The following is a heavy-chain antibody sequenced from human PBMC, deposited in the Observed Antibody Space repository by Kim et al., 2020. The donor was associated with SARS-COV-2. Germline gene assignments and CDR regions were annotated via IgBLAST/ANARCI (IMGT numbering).Heavy chain of an antibody. J-gene: IGHJ4*02. Sequence: YAQGLTGRFVFSLDTSVSTAYLQISSLKAEDTAVYYCARVGSGSYRPWDYWGQGTLVTVSS. CDR3: ARVGSGSYRPWDY. D-gene: IGHD3-10*01. V-gene: IGHV7-4-1*02.